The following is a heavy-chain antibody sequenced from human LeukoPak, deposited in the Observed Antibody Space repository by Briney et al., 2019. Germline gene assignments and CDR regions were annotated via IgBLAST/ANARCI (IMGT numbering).Heavy chain of an antibody. D-gene: IGHD3-22*01. CDR3: AKYYFDSSGYYYLRKNWYFDL. Sequence: GGSLRLSCAASGFTFSNFGIHWVRQAPGKGLEWVSFIVFDGSKKFYADSVKGRFIISRDNSKNTLYLQMNSLRAEDTAVYYCAKYYFDSSGYYYLRKNWYFDLWGRGTLVTVSS. V-gene: IGHV3-30*02. CDR1: GFTFSNFG. CDR2: IVFDGSKK. J-gene: IGHJ2*01.